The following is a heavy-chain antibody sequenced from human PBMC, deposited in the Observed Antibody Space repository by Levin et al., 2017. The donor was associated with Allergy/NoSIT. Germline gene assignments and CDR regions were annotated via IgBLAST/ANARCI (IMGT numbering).Heavy chain of an antibody. D-gene: IGHD4-17*01. CDR2: IKSKIDGGTI. J-gene: IGHJ5*01. CDR1: GFSFTNAW. CDR3: TTEHDYGDYTNCFES. V-gene: IGHV3-15*07. Sequence: GGSLRLSCAASGFSFTNAWMNWVRQTPGKGLEWVGRIKSKIDGGTIEYAAPVKDRFIISRDDSKNTLFLQMNNLKTEDTAVYYCTTEHDYGDYTNCFESWGQGTLVSVSS.